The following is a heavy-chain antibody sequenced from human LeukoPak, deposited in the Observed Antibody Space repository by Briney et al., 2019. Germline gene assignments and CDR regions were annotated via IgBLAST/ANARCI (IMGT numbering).Heavy chain of an antibody. CDR1: GFTFSSYW. CDR3: ARVGGDYSSSWYGDYYYYYMDV. J-gene: IGHJ6*03. CDR2: IKQDGSEK. D-gene: IGHD6-13*01. V-gene: IGHV3-7*01. Sequence: GGSLRLSCAASGFTFSSYWMSWVRQAPGKGLEGVADIKQDGSEKYYVDSVKGRFTISRDNAKNSLYLQMNSLRAEDTAVYYCARVGGDYSSSWYGDYYYYYMDVWGKGTTVTVSS.